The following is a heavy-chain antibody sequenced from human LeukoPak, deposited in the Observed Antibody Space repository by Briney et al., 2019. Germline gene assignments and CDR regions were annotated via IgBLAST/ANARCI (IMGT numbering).Heavy chain of an antibody. V-gene: IGHV4-59*01. D-gene: IGHD5-24*01. CDR2: IYYSGST. CDR1: GGSISSYF. J-gene: IGHJ4*02. Sequence: SETLSLTCTVSGGSISSYFWTWIRQPPGRGLERIGYIYYSGSTNYKPSLKSRVTISVDTSKNQFSLKLSSVTAADTAVYFCARYGYNSPYYFDYWGQGTLVTVSS. CDR3: ARYGYNSPYYFDY.